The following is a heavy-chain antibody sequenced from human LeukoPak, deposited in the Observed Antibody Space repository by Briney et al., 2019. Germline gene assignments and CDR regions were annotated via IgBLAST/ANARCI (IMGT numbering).Heavy chain of an antibody. Sequence: SVKVSCKASGGTFSSHAISWVRRAPGQGLEWMGGLIPVFGVTNYAQKFQGRVTITTDEPTTTGYLELRNLRSDDTAVYYCARGKSGYDYGLDSWGQGALVIVSS. CDR3: ARGKSGYDYGLDS. CDR1: GGTFSSHA. CDR2: LIPVFGVT. V-gene: IGHV1-69*05. D-gene: IGHD5-12*01. J-gene: IGHJ4*02.